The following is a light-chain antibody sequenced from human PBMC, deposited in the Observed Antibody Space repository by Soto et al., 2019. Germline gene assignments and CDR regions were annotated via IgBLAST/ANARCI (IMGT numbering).Light chain of an antibody. J-gene: IGKJ5*01. Sequence: DIQLTQSPSFLSASVGDRVTITCRASQGSSTYLGWYQQKPGKAPNLLIYAASTLQEGVPSRFSGSGSGTEFTLTISSLQPEDFATYYCQQLKSYPITFGQGTRLEIK. V-gene: IGKV1-9*01. CDR3: QQLKSYPIT. CDR2: AAS. CDR1: QGSSTY.